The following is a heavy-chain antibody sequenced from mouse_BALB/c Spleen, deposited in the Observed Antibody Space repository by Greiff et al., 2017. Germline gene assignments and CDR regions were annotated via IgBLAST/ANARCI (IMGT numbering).Heavy chain of an antibody. CDR1: GFTFSNYW. CDR2: IRLKSNNYAT. D-gene: IGHD1-1*01. CDR3: ARWCYYGSRGENYFDY. Sequence: EVQLVESGGGLVQPGGSMKLSCVASGFTFSNYWMNWVRQSPEKGLEWVAEIRLKSNNYATHYAESVKGRFTISRDDTKSSVYLQMNNLRAKDTGIYYCARWCYYGSRGENYFDYWGQGTTLTVSS. J-gene: IGHJ2*01. V-gene: IGHV6-6*02.